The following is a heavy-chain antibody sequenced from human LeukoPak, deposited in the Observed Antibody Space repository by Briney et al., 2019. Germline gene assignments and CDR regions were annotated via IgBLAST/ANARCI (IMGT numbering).Heavy chain of an antibody. Sequence: ASVKVSCKASGYTFTDYYMHWVRQAPGQGLEWMGWINANSGGTNYAQKFQGRVTMTRDTSISTAYMELSRLRSDDTAVYYCASKRVTYYYNSSYYHFPTDVFDIWGQGTMVTVSS. V-gene: IGHV1-2*02. J-gene: IGHJ3*02. CDR1: GYTFTDYY. CDR2: INANSGGT. D-gene: IGHD3-22*01. CDR3: ASKRVTYYYNSSYYHFPTDVFDI.